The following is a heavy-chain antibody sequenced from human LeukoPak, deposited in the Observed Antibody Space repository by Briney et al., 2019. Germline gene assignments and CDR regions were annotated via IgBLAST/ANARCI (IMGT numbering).Heavy chain of an antibody. CDR2: ISTPHNLI. CDR1: GFTVTDYY. J-gene: IGHJ4*02. Sequence: GGSLRLSCAASGFTVTDYYMNWIRRAPGKGLEWVSYISTPHNLIKYADSVKGRFTISMDSGKNSVHLQLNSLRAEDTAVYYCAREQWFRWEYWSQGVLVTVSS. CDR3: AREQWFRWEY. V-gene: IGHV3-11*01. D-gene: IGHD3-22*01.